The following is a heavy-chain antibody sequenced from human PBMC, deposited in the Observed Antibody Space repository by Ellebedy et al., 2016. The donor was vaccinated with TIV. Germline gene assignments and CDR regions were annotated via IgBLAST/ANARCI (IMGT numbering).Heavy chain of an antibody. CDR3: ARGISISPGGSPWSP. V-gene: IGHV4-34*01. D-gene: IGHD2-15*01. CDR2: INHRGST. J-gene: IGHJ5*02. CDR1: VGSFSEYY. Sequence: MPSETLSLTCAVYVGSFSEYYWSWIRQSPENGLEWIGEINHRGSTNYNPSLKSRVTISADTSKNQFSLKLTSVTAADTAVYYWARGISISPGGSPWSPWGQGTLVTVSS.